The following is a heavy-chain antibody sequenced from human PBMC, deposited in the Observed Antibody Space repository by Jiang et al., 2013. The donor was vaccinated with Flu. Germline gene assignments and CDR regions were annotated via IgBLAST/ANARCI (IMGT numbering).Heavy chain of an antibody. CDR3: ARHSIGGYFTGPYFDY. D-gene: IGHD3-22*01. CDR1: GITALPATG. V-gene: IGHV5-51*01. J-gene: IGHJ4*02. Sequence: KKPGESLKISCKGSGITALPATGIGLGAPDARKGLEWMGIIYPGDSDTRYSPSFQGQVTISADKSISTAYLQWSSLKASDTAMYYCARHSIGGYFTGPYFDYWGQGTLVTVSS. CDR2: IYPGDSDT.